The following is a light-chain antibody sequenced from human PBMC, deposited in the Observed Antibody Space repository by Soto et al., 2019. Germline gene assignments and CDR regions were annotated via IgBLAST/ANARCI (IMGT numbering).Light chain of an antibody. CDR2: AAS. J-gene: IGKJ1*01. V-gene: IGKV1-27*01. Sequence: DIPMTQSPSSLSASVGDRVTITCRASQGISNYLAWYQQKPGKVPKLLIYAASTLQSGVPSRFSGSGSGTDFTLTISSLQPEDVATYYWQKYNSAPPWTFGQGTKVEIK. CDR1: QGISNY. CDR3: QKYNSAPPWT.